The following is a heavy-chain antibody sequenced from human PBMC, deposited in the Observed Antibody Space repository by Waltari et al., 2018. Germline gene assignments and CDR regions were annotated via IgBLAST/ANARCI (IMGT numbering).Heavy chain of an antibody. V-gene: IGHV4-34*01. CDR1: GGSFSGNY. Sequence: QVQLQQWGAGLLTPSETLSPTCASYGGSFSGNYWNWTRQPPGTGLEWIGEINHSGAAPYNPSLKSRVTISIDTSKNQFSLKLNSVTAADTAVYYCARGPDRAKAGIDWGQGTLVTVSS. J-gene: IGHJ4*02. D-gene: IGHD5-18*01. CDR3: ARGPDRAKAGID. CDR2: INHSGAA.